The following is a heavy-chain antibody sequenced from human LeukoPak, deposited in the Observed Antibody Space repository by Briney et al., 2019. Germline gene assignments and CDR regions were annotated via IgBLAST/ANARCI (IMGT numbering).Heavy chain of an antibody. CDR3: AREQSIAARIDY. CDR1: GLSFSSYT. D-gene: IGHD6-6*01. J-gene: IGHJ4*02. CDR2: ISSTSGYI. Sequence: GGSLRLSCAPSGLSFSSYTIHWVRQAPGKGLEWVSSISSTSGYIHYADSVKGRFTISRDNAKNSLYLQMNSLRAEDTAVYYCAREQSIAARIDYWGQGTLVTVSS. V-gene: IGHV3-21*04.